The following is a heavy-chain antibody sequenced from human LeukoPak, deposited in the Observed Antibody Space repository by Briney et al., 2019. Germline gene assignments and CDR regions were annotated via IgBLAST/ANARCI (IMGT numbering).Heavy chain of an antibody. CDR2: ISGSGGST. CDR3: AKPESYTEKYYFDY. J-gene: IGHJ4*02. V-gene: IGHV3-23*01. D-gene: IGHD1-14*01. Sequence: PGGSLRLSCAASGFTFSSYAMSWVRQAPGKGLEWVSAISGSGGSTYYADSVKGRFTISRDNSKNTLYLQTNSLRAEDTAVYYCAKPESYTEKYYFDYWGQGTLVTVSS. CDR1: GFTFSSYA.